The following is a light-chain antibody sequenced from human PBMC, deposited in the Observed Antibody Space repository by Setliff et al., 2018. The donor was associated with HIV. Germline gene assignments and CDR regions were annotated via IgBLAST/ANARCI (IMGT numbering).Light chain of an antibody. Sequence: QSALTQPASVSGSPGQSITISCTGTTSDIGGYNYVSWYQLLPGKAPKVLIYEVSNRPSGISNRFSGSKSGNTASLTISGLQADDEADYYCSSYRGTLEEVFGTGTKVTVL. CDR3: SSYRGTLEEV. V-gene: IGLV2-14*01. CDR2: EVS. J-gene: IGLJ1*01. CDR1: TSDIGGYNY.